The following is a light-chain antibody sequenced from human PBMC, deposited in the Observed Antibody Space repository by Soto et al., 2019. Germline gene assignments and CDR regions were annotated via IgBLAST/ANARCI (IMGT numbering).Light chain of an antibody. J-gene: IGLJ3*02. CDR3: AAWDDSLNGWV. CDR2: STN. V-gene: IGLV1-44*01. CDR1: TSNLGSHF. Sequence: QAVVTQPPSASGTPGQRVTISCSGSTSNLGSHFVYWYQQLPGTAPKLLIYSTNQRPSGVPDRFSGSKPGTSASLAISGLQSEDEADYYCAAWDDSLNGWVFGGGTKLTVL.